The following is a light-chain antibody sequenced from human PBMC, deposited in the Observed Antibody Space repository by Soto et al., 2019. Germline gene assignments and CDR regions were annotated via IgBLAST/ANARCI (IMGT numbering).Light chain of an antibody. J-gene: IGLJ2*01. Sequence: QSALTQPASVSGSPGQSITISCTGTSSDVGGYNYVSGYQQHPGKAPKLMIYEVSNRPSGVSNRVSGSKSGNTASLTISGLQAEDQADYYCSSYTSSNTLVFGGGTKLTVL. V-gene: IGLV2-14*01. CDR2: EVS. CDR1: SSDVGGYNY. CDR3: SSYTSSNTLV.